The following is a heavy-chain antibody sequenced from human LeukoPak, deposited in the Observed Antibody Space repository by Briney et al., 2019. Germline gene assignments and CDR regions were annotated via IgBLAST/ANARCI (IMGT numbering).Heavy chain of an antibody. J-gene: IGHJ3*02. CDR1: GFTFSSYG. V-gene: IGHV3-33*01. D-gene: IGHD4-17*01. CDR2: IWYDGSNK. Sequence: PGGSLRLSCAASGFTFSSYGMHWVRQAPGKGLEWVAVIWYDGSNKYYADSVKGRFTVSRDNSKNTLYLQMNSLRAEDTAVYYCARDAYYGDFTYGAFDIWGQGTMVTVSS. CDR3: ARDAYYGDFTYGAFDI.